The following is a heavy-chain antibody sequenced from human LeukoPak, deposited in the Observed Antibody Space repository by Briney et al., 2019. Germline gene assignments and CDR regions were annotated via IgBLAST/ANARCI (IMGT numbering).Heavy chain of an antibody. CDR2: LNPNSGDT. Sequence: GASVKVSCKASGYTFTDYYMHWVRQAPGQGLERMGWLNPNSGDTNYAQKFQGRVSMTRDTSISTAYMDLSDLRSDDTAVYYCARGRNIEMTTMSGGSDYWGQGTLVTVS. CDR1: GYTFTDYY. D-gene: IGHD5-24*01. J-gene: IGHJ4*02. CDR3: ARGRNIEMTTMSGGSDY. V-gene: IGHV1-2*02.